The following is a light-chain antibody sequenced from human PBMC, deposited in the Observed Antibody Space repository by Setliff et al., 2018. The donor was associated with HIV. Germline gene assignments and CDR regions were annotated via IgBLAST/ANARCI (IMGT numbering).Light chain of an antibody. J-gene: IGLJ1*01. V-gene: IGLV2-14*02. Sequence: ALTQPASVSGSPGQSITISCTGTSGDVGRYNLVSWYQQQPGKPPKLMIYQANKRPSGVSNRFSGSKSGNTASLTISGLQAEDEADYYCQSYDSSLSGFVFGTGTKVTVL. CDR3: QSYDSSLSGFV. CDR1: SGDVGRYNL. CDR2: QAN.